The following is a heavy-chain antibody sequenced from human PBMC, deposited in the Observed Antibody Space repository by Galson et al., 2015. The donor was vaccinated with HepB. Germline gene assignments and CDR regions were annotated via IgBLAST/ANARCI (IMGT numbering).Heavy chain of an antibody. D-gene: IGHD2-8*02. CDR3: ARTDCTGGICARPFDH. V-gene: IGHV6-1*01. J-gene: IGHJ4*02. Sequence: CAISGDSVSSNNVAWDWIRQSPSRGLEWLARTFFRSRWYNDYAVSVKSRLIINPDTSKNQFSLQLNSVTPEDTAVYYCARTDCTGGICARPFDHWGQGILVTVSS. CDR2: TFFRSRWYN. CDR1: GDSVSSNNVA.